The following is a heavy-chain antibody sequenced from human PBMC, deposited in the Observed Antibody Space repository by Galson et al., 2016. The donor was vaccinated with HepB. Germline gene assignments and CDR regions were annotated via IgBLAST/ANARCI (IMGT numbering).Heavy chain of an antibody. J-gene: IGHJ6*02. CDR1: GFSFSSYW. Sequence: SLRLSCAASGFSFSSYWMHWFRQVPGKGLVWVSRINSDGSSTSYADSVKGRFTISRDNAKNTLYLQMNSLRAEDTAVYYCARESEDAAADGMDVWGQGTTVTVSS. CDR2: INSDGSST. V-gene: IGHV3-74*01. CDR3: ARESEDAAADGMDV. D-gene: IGHD2-15*01.